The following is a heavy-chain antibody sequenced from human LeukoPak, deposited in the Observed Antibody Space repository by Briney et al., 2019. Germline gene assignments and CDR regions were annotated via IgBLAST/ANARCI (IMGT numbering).Heavy chain of an antibody. J-gene: IGHJ4*02. CDR2: ISSSSSYI. Sequence: PGRSLRLSCAASGFTFSSYGMHWVRQAPGKGLEWVSSISSSSSYIYYADSVKGRFTISRDNAKNSLYLQMNSLRAEDTAVYYCARDGRSSTSCYDWGQGTLVTVSS. V-gene: IGHV3-21*01. CDR1: GFTFSSYG. D-gene: IGHD2-2*01. CDR3: ARDGRSSTSCYD.